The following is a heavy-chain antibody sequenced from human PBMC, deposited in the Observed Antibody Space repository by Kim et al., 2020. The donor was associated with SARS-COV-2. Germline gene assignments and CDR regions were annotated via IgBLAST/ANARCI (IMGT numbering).Heavy chain of an antibody. V-gene: IGHV4-4*02. J-gene: IGHJ4*02. Sequence: YNPSLKSRVTISVDKSKNQFSLKLSSVTAADTAVYYCASGYCSGGSCADYWGQGTLVTVSS. D-gene: IGHD2-15*01. CDR3: ASGYCSGGSCADY.